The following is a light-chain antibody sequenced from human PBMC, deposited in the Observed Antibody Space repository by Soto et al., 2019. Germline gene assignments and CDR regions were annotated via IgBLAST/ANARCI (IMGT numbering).Light chain of an antibody. CDR1: QAISNN. CDR2: SAS. CDR3: QQYDNLPRT. Sequence: DIQMTQSPSSLSASVGDRVTITCQARQAISNNLNWYQQKPGKAPKLLIYSASGLATGVPSRFSGSGSGTDFTFTISNLQTEDIATYYCQQYDNLPRTFGPGTKVDFK. V-gene: IGKV1-33*01. J-gene: IGKJ3*01.